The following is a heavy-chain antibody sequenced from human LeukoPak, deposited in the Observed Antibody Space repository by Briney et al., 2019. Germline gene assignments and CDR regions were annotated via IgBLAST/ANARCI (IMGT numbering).Heavy chain of an antibody. V-gene: IGHV3-30*02. CDR2: MLFDGSEK. D-gene: IGHD2-2*01. Sequence: PGGSLRLSCAASGFTFSNYGMHWVRQAPGKGLEWVAFMLFDGSEKLYADSVQGRFVISRDNSKNTLYLQMNSLTAEDTALYHCAKDRCSSTSCPDWFAPWGQGTLVTVAS. CDR1: GFTFSNYG. J-gene: IGHJ5*02. CDR3: AKDRCSSTSCPDWFAP.